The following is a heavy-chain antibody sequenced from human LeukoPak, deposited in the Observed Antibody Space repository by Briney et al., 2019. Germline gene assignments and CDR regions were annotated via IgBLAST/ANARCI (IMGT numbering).Heavy chain of an antibody. V-gene: IGHV3-30*04. CDR1: GFTFSSYA. CDR3: ARDLNYYDILTGYTD. CDR2: ISYDGSNK. J-gene: IGHJ4*02. D-gene: IGHD3-9*01. Sequence: PGGSLRLSCAASGFTFSSYAMHWVRQAPGKGLEWVAVISYDGSNKYYADSVEGRFTISRDNSKNTLYLQMNSLRAEDTAVYYCARDLNYYDILTGYTDWGQGTLVTVSS.